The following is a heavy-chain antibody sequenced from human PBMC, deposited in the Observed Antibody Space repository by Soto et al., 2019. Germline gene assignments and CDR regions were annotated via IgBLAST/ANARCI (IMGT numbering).Heavy chain of an antibody. V-gene: IGHV3-21*01. CDR1: GFPFSSYN. J-gene: IGHJ4*02. CDR3: ARDDGGYRYGRRQYHFYS. Sequence: EEHLVESGGGLVKPGGSLRLSCAASGFPFSSYNMNWVRQAPGKGLEWVASISASSSIYYADSVKGRFTISRDNAKNSLYLQMNDLRAEDTAVYYCARDDGGYRYGRRQYHFYSWGQGTLVTVSP. D-gene: IGHD5-18*01. CDR2: ISASSSI.